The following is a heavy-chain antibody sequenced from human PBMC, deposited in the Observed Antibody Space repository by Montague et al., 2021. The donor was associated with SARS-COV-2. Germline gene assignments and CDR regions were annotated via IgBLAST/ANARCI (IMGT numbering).Heavy chain of an antibody. CDR3: ARDIAVAGLFDY. Sequence: TLSLTCTVSGGSISSGSYYWSWIRQPAGKGLEWIGRISISGSTNYNPSLKSRVTISVDTSKNQFSLKLSSVTAVDMAVYYRARDIAVAGLFDYWGQGTLVTVSS. D-gene: IGHD6-19*01. J-gene: IGHJ4*02. V-gene: IGHV4-61*02. CDR1: GGSISSGSYY. CDR2: ISISGST.